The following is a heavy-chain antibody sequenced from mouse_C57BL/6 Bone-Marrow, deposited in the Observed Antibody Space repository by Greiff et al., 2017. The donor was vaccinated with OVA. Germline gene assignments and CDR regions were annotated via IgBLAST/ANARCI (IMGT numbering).Heavy chain of an antibody. CDR3: ARDNYYGLDY. Sequence: EVKLMESGGGLVKPGGSLKLSCAASGFTFSSYAMSWVRQTPEKRLEWVATISDGGSYTYYPDNVKGRFTISRDNAKNNLYLQMSHLKSEDTAMYYCARDNYYGLDYWGQGTTLTVSS. V-gene: IGHV5-4*01. D-gene: IGHD1-1*01. CDR1: GFTFSSYA. J-gene: IGHJ2*01. CDR2: ISDGGSYT.